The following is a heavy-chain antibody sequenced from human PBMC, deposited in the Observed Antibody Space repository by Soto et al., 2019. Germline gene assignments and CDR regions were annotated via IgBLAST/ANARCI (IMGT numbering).Heavy chain of an antibody. CDR3: ARDPPGAAASPRNHLNNWFDP. J-gene: IGHJ5*02. CDR2: ISAYNGNT. CDR1: GYTFASYG. Sequence: GASVKVSCKASGYTFASYGISWVRQAPGQGLEWMGWISAYNGNTNYAQKLQGRVTMTTDTSTSTAYMELRSLRSDDTAVYYCARDPPGAAASPRNHLNNWFDPWGQGTLVTVSS. V-gene: IGHV1-18*01. D-gene: IGHD6-13*01.